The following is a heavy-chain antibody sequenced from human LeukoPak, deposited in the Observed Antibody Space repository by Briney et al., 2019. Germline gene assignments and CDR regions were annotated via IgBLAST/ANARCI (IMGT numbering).Heavy chain of an antibody. CDR1: GLSFSDYW. CDR3: TTLSAAAIDY. V-gene: IGHV3-7*01. J-gene: IGHJ4*02. Sequence: GGSLRLSCAASGLSFSDYWANWVRLAPGKELEWVANMNEYGTQTNYVDSVKGRFTISRDRSKTSVYLQMDSLRVEDTAVYYCTTLSAAAIDYWGRGTLVTVSS. CDR2: MNEYGTQT. D-gene: IGHD6-13*01.